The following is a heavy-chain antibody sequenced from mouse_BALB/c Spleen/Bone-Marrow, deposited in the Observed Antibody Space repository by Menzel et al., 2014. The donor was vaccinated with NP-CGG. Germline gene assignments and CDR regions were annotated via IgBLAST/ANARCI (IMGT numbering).Heavy chain of an antibody. J-gene: IGHJ2*01. V-gene: IGHV2-2*02. CDR1: GFSLTSYG. CDR3: ARTGFDY. D-gene: IGHD4-1*01. Sequence: QVQLQQSGPGLVQPSQSLSITCTVSGFSLTSYGVHWVRQSPGKGLEWLGVIWSGGSTDYNAAFISRLSISKDNSKSQVFFKMNSLQANDTARYYCARTGFDYWGQGTTLTVSS. CDR2: IWSGGST.